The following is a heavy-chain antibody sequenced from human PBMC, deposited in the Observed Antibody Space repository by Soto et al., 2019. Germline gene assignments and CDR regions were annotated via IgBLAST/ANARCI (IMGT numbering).Heavy chain of an antibody. J-gene: IGHJ6*02. CDR1: GFTFTYYS. CDR2: ISGSGDAT. CDR3: ADPVPAATHYAYYDMDV. D-gene: IGHD2-2*01. V-gene: IGHV3-23*01. Sequence: EVQLLESGGGLVQPGGSLRLSCVASGFTFTYYSMSWVRQAPGKGLEWVSHISGSGDATYYADSVKGRFTISRDNFKNTLYRQMNSLKADDPAVYYGADPVPAATHYAYYDMDVWGQGTTVTVSS.